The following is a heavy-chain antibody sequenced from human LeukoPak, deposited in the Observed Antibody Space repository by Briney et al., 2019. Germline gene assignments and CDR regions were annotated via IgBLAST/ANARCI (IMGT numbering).Heavy chain of an antibody. CDR3: AKRGASGSSYRGFDY. D-gene: IGHD3-10*01. V-gene: IGHV3-23*01. J-gene: IGHJ4*02. CDR2: ITSTGVTT. Sequence: GGSLRLSCAASGFTFNTYAMSWVRQAPGKGLESVSGITSTGVTTYYADSVKGRFTISRDNSKNTLHLQMNSLRTEDTAVYYCAKRGASGSSYRGFDYWGQGALVTVSS. CDR1: GFTFNTYA.